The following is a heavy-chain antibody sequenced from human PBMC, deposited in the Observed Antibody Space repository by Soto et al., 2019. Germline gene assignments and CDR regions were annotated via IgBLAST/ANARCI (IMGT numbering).Heavy chain of an antibody. CDR3: SGTSSGWYLGPLDY. Sequence: GGSLRLSCAASGFTFSSYGMHWVRQAPGKGLEWVAVISYDGSNKYYADSVKGRFTISRDNSKNTLYLQMNSLRAEDTAVYYCSGTSSGWYLGPLDYWGQGTLVTVSS. V-gene: IGHV3-30*03. CDR2: ISYDGSNK. D-gene: IGHD6-19*01. J-gene: IGHJ4*02. CDR1: GFTFSSYG.